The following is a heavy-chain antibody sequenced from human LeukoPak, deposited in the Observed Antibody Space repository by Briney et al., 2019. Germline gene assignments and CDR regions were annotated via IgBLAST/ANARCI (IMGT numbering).Heavy chain of an antibody. CDR1: GYSIRSDYY. Sequence: SETLSLTCTVSGYSIRSDYYWGWIRQPPGKGLEWIGSIYHRGRSYYNPSLERRVTMSVDTSKIQFSLNLNSVTAVDTAVYYCAVSTVGAPVPQPFDIWGQGTWVTVSS. J-gene: IGHJ3*02. CDR2: IYHRGRS. D-gene: IGHD1-26*01. V-gene: IGHV4-38-2*02. CDR3: AVSTVGAPVPQPFDI.